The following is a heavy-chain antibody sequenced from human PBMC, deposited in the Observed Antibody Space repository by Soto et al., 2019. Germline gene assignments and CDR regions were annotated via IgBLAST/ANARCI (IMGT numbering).Heavy chain of an antibody. Sequence: EVQLLESGGGLVQPGGSLRLSCAASGFTFSNYAMTWVRQAPGKGLEWVSVITGSGGGTYFVDSVKGRFTISRDNSKNTVDLQMNSLRAEDTAVYYCAKRPLTAAGFDYWGQGTLGTVSS. CDR3: AKRPLTAAGFDY. D-gene: IGHD6-13*01. CDR2: ITGSGGGT. V-gene: IGHV3-23*01. J-gene: IGHJ4*02. CDR1: GFTFSNYA.